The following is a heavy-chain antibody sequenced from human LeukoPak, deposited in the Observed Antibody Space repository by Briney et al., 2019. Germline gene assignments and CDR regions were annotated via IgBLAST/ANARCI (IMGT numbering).Heavy chain of an antibody. D-gene: IGHD3-3*01. V-gene: IGHV3-9*01. J-gene: IGHJ4*02. Sequence: GRSLRLPCAASGFTFDDYAMHWVRQAPGKGLEWVSGISWNSGSIGYADSVKGRFTISRDNAKNSLYLQMNSLRAEDTALYYCAKVPGGNDFWSGFDYCGQGTLVTVSS. CDR2: ISWNSGSI. CDR1: GFTFDDYA. CDR3: AKVPGGNDFWSGFDY.